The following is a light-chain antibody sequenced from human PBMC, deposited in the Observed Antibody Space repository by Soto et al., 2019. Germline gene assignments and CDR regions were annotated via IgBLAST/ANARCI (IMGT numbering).Light chain of an antibody. V-gene: IGLV2-14*01. CDR3: ISYTVSGSYV. CDR2: SVS. J-gene: IGLJ1*01. CDR1: SSDIGAYDH. Sequence: QSALTQPASVSGSPGQSITISCSGTSSDIGAYDHVAWFQQFPGKAPKLAIYSVSNRPSGVSYRFSGSKSGNTASLTISGLQADDEADYYCISYTVSGSYVFGPGTKVTV.